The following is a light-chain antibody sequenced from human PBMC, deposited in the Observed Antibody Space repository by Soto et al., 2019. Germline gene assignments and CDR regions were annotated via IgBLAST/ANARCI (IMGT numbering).Light chain of an antibody. CDR2: DAS. J-gene: IGKJ1*01. CDR1: QSTSSY. V-gene: IGKV1-5*01. CDR3: QQYNNNSEA. Sequence: DIQMTQSPSTLSASVGDRVTITCRASQSTSSYLAWYQQKPGKAPKLLIYDASSLESGVPSRFSGSRSGTEFTLTISSLQPEDFGTYYCQQYNNNSEAFGQGTKVDIK.